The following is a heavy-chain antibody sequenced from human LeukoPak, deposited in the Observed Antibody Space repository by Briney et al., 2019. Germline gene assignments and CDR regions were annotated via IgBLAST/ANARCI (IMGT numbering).Heavy chain of an antibody. CDR1: RFTFSGSA. CDR3: ARDMIGAPYYFDY. V-gene: IGHV3-21*01. D-gene: IGHD3-16*01. CDR2: ISSSSSYI. J-gene: IGHJ4*02. Sequence: SGGSLRLSCAASRFTFSGSAMHWVRQASGKGLEWVSSISSSSSYIYYADSVKGRFTISRDNAKNSLYLQMNSLRAEDTAVYYCARDMIGAPYYFDYWGQGTLVTVSS.